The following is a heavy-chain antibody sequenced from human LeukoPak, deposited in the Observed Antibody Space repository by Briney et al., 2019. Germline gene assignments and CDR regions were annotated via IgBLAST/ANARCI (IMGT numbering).Heavy chain of an antibody. V-gene: IGHV3-48*01. J-gene: IGHJ4*02. CDR3: ARGQRTSVVTPVDH. CDR2: IGSSSSTM. D-gene: IGHD4-23*01. CDR1: GFTFNSYS. Sequence: GGSLRLSCAASGFTFNSYSVIWVRQAPGKGLEWVSYIGSSSSTMYYADSVKGRFTISRDNAENSLYLQMNSLRAEDTAVYYCARGQRTSVVTPVDHWGQGALVTVSS.